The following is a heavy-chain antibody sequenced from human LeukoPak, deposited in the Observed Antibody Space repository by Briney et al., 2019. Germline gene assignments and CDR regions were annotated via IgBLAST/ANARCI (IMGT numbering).Heavy chain of an antibody. J-gene: IGHJ4*02. CDR2: ISSSSSYI. D-gene: IGHD5-18*01. V-gene: IGHV3-21*01. Sequence: GGSLRLSCAASGFTFSSYSMNWVRQAPGKGLEWVSSISSSSSYIYYADSVKGRFTISRDNAKNSLYLQMNSLRAEDTAVYYCASEGEVGYGYLYWGQGNPVTVSS. CDR3: ASEGEVGYGYLY. CDR1: GFTFSSYS.